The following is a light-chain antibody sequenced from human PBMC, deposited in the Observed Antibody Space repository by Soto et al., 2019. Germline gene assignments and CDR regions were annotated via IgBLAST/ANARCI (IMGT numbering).Light chain of an antibody. CDR3: AAWDDSLNGRL. Sequence: QSVLTQPPSASGTPGRRVTISCSGSGSNIGSNTVDWYQQLPGTSPKLLIYSNNQRPSGVPDRFSGSKSGTSVSLAISGLQSEDEADYYCAAWDDSLNGRLFGTGTKVTVL. V-gene: IGLV1-44*01. J-gene: IGLJ1*01. CDR2: SNN. CDR1: GSNIGSNT.